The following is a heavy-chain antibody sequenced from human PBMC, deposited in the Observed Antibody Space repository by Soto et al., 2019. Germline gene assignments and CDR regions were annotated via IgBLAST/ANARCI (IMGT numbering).Heavy chain of an antibody. CDR3: ARGVLY. CDR2: IYYSGST. J-gene: IGHJ4*02. CDR1: GGSISSGGFS. Sequence: SQTLSLTCTVSGGSISSGGFSWSWIRQHPGKGLEWVGCIYYSGSTSYNPSLKSRVTISIDMSKNQFSLKLSSVTAADTAVYYCARGVLYWGQGTPVTVSS. D-gene: IGHD2-15*01. V-gene: IGHV4-31*03.